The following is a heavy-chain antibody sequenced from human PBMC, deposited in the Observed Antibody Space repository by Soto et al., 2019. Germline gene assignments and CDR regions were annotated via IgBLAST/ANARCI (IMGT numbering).Heavy chain of an antibody. CDR2: IHDSGRT. V-gene: IGHV4-4*02. CDR3: ARKFYFNSSGLYPYYFDS. D-gene: IGHD3-22*01. Sequence: QVQLQESGPGLVKPSGTLSLTCAVSGGSLSSGYWWSWVRQSPGKGPEWIGEIHDSGRTNYNPSLRGRVTISVDTSKNELSLKLTSVPAADTAVYYCARKFYFNSSGLYPYYFDSWAREPWSPSPQ. J-gene: IGHJ4*02. CDR1: GGSLSSGYW.